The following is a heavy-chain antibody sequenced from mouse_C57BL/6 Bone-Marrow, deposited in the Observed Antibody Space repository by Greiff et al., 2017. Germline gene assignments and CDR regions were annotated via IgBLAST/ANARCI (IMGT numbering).Heavy chain of an antibody. D-gene: IGHD4-1*01. CDR3: ARSGPLGRSVDY. J-gene: IGHJ2*01. CDR2: IYPTSGRT. CDR1: GYTFTSYW. V-gene: IGHV1-55*01. Sequence: QVQLQQPGAELVKPGASVKMSCKASGYTFTSYWITWVKQRPGQGLEWIGDIYPTSGRTNYNEKFKSKAILTVDTSSNTAYIQLSGLTSEDSAVYYWARSGPLGRSVDYWGQGTTLTVSS.